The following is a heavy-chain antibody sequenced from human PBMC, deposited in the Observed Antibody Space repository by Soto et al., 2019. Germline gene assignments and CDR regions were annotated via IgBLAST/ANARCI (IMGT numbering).Heavy chain of an antibody. CDR3: AREEVAYYGSGSYNWFDP. D-gene: IGHD3-10*01. CDR1: GCSISSGGYY. Sequence: SETLSLTCTVSGCSISSGGYYWSWIRQHPGKGLEWIGYIYYSGSTYYNPSLKSRVTISVDTSKNQFSLKLSSVTAADTAVYYCAREEVAYYGSGSYNWFDPWGQGTLVTVSS. V-gene: IGHV4-31*03. J-gene: IGHJ5*02. CDR2: IYYSGST.